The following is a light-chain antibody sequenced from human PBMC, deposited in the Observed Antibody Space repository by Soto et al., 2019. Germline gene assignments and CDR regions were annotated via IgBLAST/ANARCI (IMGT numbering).Light chain of an antibody. J-gene: IGKJ4*01. CDR1: QGISSL. CDR2: AAS. Sequence: DIQLTQSPSSVSASVGDRVTITCRASQGISSLLAWYQQKPGQAPNLLIYAASSLHSGVPSRFSGSGSGTDFTLTISSLQPEDFATYYWQQANSFPLTFGGGTKVEIK. V-gene: IGKV1-12*01. CDR3: QQANSFPLT.